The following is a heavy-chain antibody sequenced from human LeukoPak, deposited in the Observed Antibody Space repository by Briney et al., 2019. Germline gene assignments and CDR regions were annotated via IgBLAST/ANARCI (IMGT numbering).Heavy chain of an antibody. CDR2: IYYSGST. J-gene: IGHJ5*02. D-gene: IGHD3-16*01. CDR1: GGSISSGGYY. Sequence: PSETLSLTCTVSGGSISSGGYYWSWIRQHPGKGLEWIGYIYYSGSTYYNPSLKSRVTISVDTSKNQFSLKLSSVTAADTAVYYCARDGETGWGNWFDPWGQGTLVTVSS. CDR3: ARDGETGWGNWFDP. V-gene: IGHV4-31*03.